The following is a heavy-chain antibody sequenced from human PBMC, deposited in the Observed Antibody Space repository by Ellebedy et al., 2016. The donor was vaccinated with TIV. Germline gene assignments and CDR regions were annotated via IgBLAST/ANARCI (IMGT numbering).Heavy chain of an antibody. J-gene: IGHJ2*01. D-gene: IGHD1-26*01. Sequence: MPSETLSLTCSVSGGSVSSHDWSWIRQPAGKRLEWIGRINTSGSANYNPSLKSRVTMSLDTSKNQFSLILNSVTAADAAVYYCAREGAFQLLTDFALWGRGTLVTVSS. CDR3: AREGAFQLLTDFAL. V-gene: IGHV4-4*07. CDR2: INTSGSA. CDR1: GGSVSSHD.